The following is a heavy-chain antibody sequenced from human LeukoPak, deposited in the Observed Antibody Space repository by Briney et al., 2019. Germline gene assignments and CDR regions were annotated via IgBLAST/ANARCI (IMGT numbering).Heavy chain of an antibody. J-gene: IGHJ4*02. CDR1: GFTFSSYG. CDR2: ISYDGSNK. V-gene: IGHV3-30*19. D-gene: IGHD3-22*01. Sequence: PGGSLRLSCAASGFTFSSYGMHWVRQAPGKGLEWVAVISYDGSNKYYADSVKGRFTISRDNSKNTLYLQMNSLRAEDTAVYYCAREEYYYDSSGYPSFDYWGQGTLVTVSS. CDR3: AREEYYYDSSGYPSFDY.